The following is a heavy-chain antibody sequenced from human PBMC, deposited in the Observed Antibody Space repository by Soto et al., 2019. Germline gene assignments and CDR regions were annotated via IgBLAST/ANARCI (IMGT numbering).Heavy chain of an antibody. CDR1: GFTFSSYA. Sequence: GSLRLSCAASGFTFSSYAMSWVRQAPGKGLEWVSAISGSGGSTYYADSVKGRFTISGDNSKNTLYLQMNSLRAEDTAVYYCAIGFYGESVAQNWGQGTLVTVSS. CDR2: ISGSGGST. V-gene: IGHV3-23*01. CDR3: AIGFYGESVAQN. J-gene: IGHJ1*01. D-gene: IGHD2-2*01.